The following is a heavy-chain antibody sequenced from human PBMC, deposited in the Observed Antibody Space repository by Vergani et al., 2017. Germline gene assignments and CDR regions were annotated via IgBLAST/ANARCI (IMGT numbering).Heavy chain of an antibody. V-gene: IGHV3-21*01. CDR2: ISSSSSYI. Sequence: EVQLVQSGAEVKKPGESLRISCQGSGYSFTTYWITWVRQMPGKGLEWVSSISSSSSYIYYADSVKGRFTISRDNAKNSLYRQMNSLRAEDTAVYYCARDRHSSGWLGWGQGTLVTVSS. CDR3: ARDRHSSGWLG. J-gene: IGHJ4*02. D-gene: IGHD6-19*01. CDR1: GYSFTTYW.